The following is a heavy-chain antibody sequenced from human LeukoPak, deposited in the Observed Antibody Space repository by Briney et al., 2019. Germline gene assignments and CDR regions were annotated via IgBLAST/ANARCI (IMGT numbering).Heavy chain of an antibody. Sequence: PGGSLRLSCAASGFTCSSYAMSWVRQAPGKGLEWVSAISGSGGSTYYADSVKGRFTISRDNSKNTLYLQMNSLRAEDTAVYYCAKDFIMITFGGVIGPYFDYWGQGTLVTVSS. CDR2: ISGSGGST. J-gene: IGHJ4*02. CDR1: GFTCSSYA. CDR3: AKDFIMITFGGVIGPYFDY. V-gene: IGHV3-23*01. D-gene: IGHD3-16*02.